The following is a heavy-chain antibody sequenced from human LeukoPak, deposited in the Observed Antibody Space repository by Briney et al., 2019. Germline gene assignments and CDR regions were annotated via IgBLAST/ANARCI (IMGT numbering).Heavy chain of an antibody. V-gene: IGHV3-30-3*01. D-gene: IGHD6-19*01. CDR2: ISYDGSNK. J-gene: IGHJ4*02. CDR1: GFTFSSYA. CDR3: ARDQGSGLRIFDY. Sequence: PGGSLRLSCAASGFTFSSYAMHWVRQAPGKGLEWVAVISYDGSNKYYADSVKGRFTISRDNSKNTLYLQMNSLRAEDTAVYYCARDQGSGLRIFDYWGQGTLVSVSS.